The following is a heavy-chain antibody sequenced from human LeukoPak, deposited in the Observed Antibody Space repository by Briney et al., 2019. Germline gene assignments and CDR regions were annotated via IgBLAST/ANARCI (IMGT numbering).Heavy chain of an antibody. Sequence: PSETLPLTCTVSGGSISSYYWGWIRQPPGKGLEWIGSIYHSGSTYYNPSLKSRVTISVDTSKNQFSLKLSSVTAADTAVYYCARDLVFSAAYFDYWGQGTLVTVSS. J-gene: IGHJ4*02. D-gene: IGHD6-13*01. CDR2: IYHSGST. CDR1: GGSISSYY. CDR3: ARDLVFSAAYFDY. V-gene: IGHV4-38-2*02.